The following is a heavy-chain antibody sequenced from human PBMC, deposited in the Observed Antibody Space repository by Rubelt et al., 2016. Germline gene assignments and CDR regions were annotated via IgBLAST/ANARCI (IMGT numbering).Heavy chain of an antibody. CDR1: GYTFTSYY. CDR3: AGVGFSYDSGSYVD. CDR2: INPSGGST. J-gene: IGHJ4*01. V-gene: IGHV1-46*01. Sequence: QVQLVQSGAEVKKPGASVKVSCKASGYTFTSYYMHWVRQAPGQGLEWMGIINPSGGSTTYAKKSQGRVTRPRKRPRGTVKMDWSGLGLKATAGNTWAGVGFSYDSGSYVDWGQEPWSPSPQ. D-gene: IGHD3-10*01.